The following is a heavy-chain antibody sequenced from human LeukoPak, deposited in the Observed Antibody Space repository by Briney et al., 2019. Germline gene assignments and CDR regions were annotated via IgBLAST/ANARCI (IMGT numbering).Heavy chain of an antibody. Sequence: GASVKVSCKVSGYTLTELSMHWVRQAPGKGLEWMGGFDPEDGKTIYAQKFQGRVTMTEDTSTDTAYMELSSLRSEDTAVYYCATEHRGFLEWPHWYFDLWGRGTLVTVSS. CDR3: ATEHRGFLEWPHWYFDL. V-gene: IGHV1-24*01. CDR2: FDPEDGKT. J-gene: IGHJ2*01. D-gene: IGHD3-3*01. CDR1: GYTLTELS.